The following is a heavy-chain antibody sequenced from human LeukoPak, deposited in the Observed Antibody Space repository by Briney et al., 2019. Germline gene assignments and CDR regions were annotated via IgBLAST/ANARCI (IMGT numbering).Heavy chain of an antibody. CDR3: ARGFGNYYYYGMDV. D-gene: IGHD3-3*01. CDR2: ISSSGSTI. CDR1: GFTFSDYY. Sequence: GGSLRLSCAASGFTFSDYYMSWIRQAPGKGLEWVSYISSSGSTIYYADSVKGRFTISRDNSKNTLYLQMNSLRAEDTAVYYCARGFGNYYYYGMDVWGQGTTVTVSS. V-gene: IGHV3-11*04. J-gene: IGHJ6*02.